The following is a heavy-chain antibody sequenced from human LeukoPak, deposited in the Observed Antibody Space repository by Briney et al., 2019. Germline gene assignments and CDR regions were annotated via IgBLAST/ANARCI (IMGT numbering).Heavy chain of an antibody. J-gene: IGHJ4*02. CDR1: GFTFSSYA. V-gene: IGHV3-30*04. CDR2: ISYDGSKT. CDR3: TKGGYYGSGEIDY. D-gene: IGHD3-10*01. Sequence: GGSLRLSCAASGFTFSSYAMHWVRQAPGKGLEWVAIISYDGSKTYYADSVKGRFTISRDNSKNTLYLQMNSLRPEDTAVYYCTKGGYYGSGEIDYWGQGTLVTVSS.